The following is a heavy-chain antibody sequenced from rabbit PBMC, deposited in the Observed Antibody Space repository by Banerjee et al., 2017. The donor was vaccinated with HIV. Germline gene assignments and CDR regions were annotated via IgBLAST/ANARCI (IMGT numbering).Heavy chain of an antibody. Sequence: QEQLEESGGDLVQPEGSLTLTCTASGSFFSSSYWMCWVRQAPGKGLEWIACIYTGSGSTYYANWAKGRFTVSKTSSTTVTLQMTSLTAADTATYFCASRTTGSSGGYWDLWGQGTLVTVS. CDR3: ASRTTGSSGGYWDL. V-gene: IGHV1S45*01. D-gene: IGHD1-1*01. CDR1: GSFFSSSYW. CDR2: IYTGSGST. J-gene: IGHJ6*01.